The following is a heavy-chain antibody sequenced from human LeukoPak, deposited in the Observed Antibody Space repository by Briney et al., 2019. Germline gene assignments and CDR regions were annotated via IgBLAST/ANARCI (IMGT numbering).Heavy chain of an antibody. CDR1: GFTFSSYW. V-gene: IGHV3-74*01. CDR2: TNPDGSST. CDR3: TRGYLTMLH. J-gene: IGHJ4*02. D-gene: IGHD3-10*02. Sequence: PGGSLRLSCAASGFTFSSYWMHWVRHAPGKGPVWVSLTNPDGSSTTYADSVKGRFTISRDDAKNTLHLQMNSLRVDDTAVYYCTRGYLTMLHWGQGTLVTVSS.